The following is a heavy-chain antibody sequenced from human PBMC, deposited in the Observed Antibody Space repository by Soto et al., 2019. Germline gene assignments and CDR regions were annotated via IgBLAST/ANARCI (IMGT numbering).Heavy chain of an antibody. J-gene: IGHJ4*02. V-gene: IGHV4-38-2*02. Sequence: PSANLSLTSSVSGYLISRGYYWGWIRQTPGKGLEWLGSIDYSGRTYYNPSLKSRVSTSVDLSKNQFSLNLRSVTAADTAVYFCARDVSSGYDSYYCACWGQGTPVTVSS. CDR3: ARDVSSGYDSYYCAC. CDR1: GYLISRGYY. D-gene: IGHD3-22*01. CDR2: IDYSGRT.